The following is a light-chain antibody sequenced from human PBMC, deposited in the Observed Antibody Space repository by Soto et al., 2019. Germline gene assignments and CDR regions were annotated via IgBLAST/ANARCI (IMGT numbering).Light chain of an antibody. CDR3: ISYTSKSTWV. V-gene: IGLV2-14*01. J-gene: IGLJ2*01. Sequence: QSVLTQPASVSGSPGQSITISCTGTSSDVGGYNYVSWFQQHPGLVPKLIIYEVSNRPLGVSNRFSGSKSVNTASLTISGLQSEDEADYYCISYTSKSTWVFGGGTKLTVL. CDR1: SSDVGGYNY. CDR2: EVS.